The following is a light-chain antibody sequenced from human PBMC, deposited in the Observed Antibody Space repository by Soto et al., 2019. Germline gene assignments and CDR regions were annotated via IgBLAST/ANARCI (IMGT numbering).Light chain of an antibody. CDR2: GAS. CDR1: QSVSSSY. J-gene: IGKJ5*01. V-gene: IGKV3-20*01. Sequence: EIVLTQSPGTLSLSPGERATLSCRASQSVSSSYLAWYQQKPGQAPRLLIYGASSRATGIPDRSSGSGSGTDLTLTISRLEPEDFAVYYCQQYGSSLRVTFGQGTRLEIK. CDR3: QQYGSSLRVT.